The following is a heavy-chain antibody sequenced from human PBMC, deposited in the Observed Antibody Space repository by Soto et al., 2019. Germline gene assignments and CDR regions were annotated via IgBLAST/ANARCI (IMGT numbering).Heavy chain of an antibody. V-gene: IGHV3-23*01. Sequence: EVQLLESGGGLVQPGGSLRLSCAASGFTFSSYAMSWVRQAPGKGLEWVSAISGSGGSTYYADSVKGRFTISRDNSKNTLYLHMNSLRGEDTAVYYCAKVSGWYGSGSLFDYWGQGTLGTVSS. J-gene: IGHJ4*02. CDR1: GFTFSSYA. D-gene: IGHD3-10*01. CDR3: AKVSGWYGSGSLFDY. CDR2: ISGSGGST.